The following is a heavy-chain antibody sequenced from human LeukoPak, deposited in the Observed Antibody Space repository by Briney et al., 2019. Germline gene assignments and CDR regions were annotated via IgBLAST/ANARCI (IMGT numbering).Heavy chain of an antibody. D-gene: IGHD3-22*01. CDR3: AKQDSSGSYYALFDY. CDR2: ISGNGGST. Sequence: GASLRLSCAASGVTFSSYAMSWVRQPPGKGLEWVSAISGNGGSTYYADPVKGRFTISRDNSKRTLNLQMNSLRAEDTAVYYCAKQDSSGSYYALFDYWGQGTLVTVSS. V-gene: IGHV3-23*01. CDR1: GVTFSSYA. J-gene: IGHJ4*02.